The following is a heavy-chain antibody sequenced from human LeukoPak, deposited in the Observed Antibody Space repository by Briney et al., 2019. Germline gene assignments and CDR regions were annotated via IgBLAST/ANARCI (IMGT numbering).Heavy chain of an antibody. Sequence: SVKVSCKASGGTFSSYAISWVRQAPGQGLEWMGGIIPIFGTANYAQKFQGRVTMTRDTSTSTVYMELSSLRSEDTAVYYCARTQSLRANIDYWGQGTLVTVSS. J-gene: IGHJ4*02. CDR3: ARTQSLRANIDY. CDR2: IIPIFGTA. D-gene: IGHD5/OR15-5a*01. V-gene: IGHV1-69*05. CDR1: GGTFSSYA.